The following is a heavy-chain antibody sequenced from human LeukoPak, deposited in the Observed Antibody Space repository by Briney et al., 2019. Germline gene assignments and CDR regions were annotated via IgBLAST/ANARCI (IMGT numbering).Heavy chain of an antibody. CDR1: GFTVDTYW. V-gene: IGHV3-7*01. CDR2: IKEDGTRK. D-gene: IGHD3-16*01. J-gene: IGHJ4*02. Sequence: GGSLKLSCVASGFTVDTYWMSWVRQAPGKGLDWVAHIKEDGTRKYYVDSVRGRFTISRDNAKNSLFLQMNSLRVEDTAVFYCVAWGSLVVWGQGTLVTVSS. CDR3: VAWGSLVV.